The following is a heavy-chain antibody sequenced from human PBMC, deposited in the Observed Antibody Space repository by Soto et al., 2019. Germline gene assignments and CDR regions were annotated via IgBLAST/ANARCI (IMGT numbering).Heavy chain of an antibody. J-gene: IGHJ6*02. D-gene: IGHD1-7*01. CDR3: ARDPRRTGTTLPNYYYGMDV. CDR2: ISSSSSTI. V-gene: IGHV3-48*02. CDR1: GFTFSSYS. Sequence: EVQLVESGGGLVQPGGSLRLSCAASGFTFSSYSMNWVRQAPGKGLEWVSYISSSSSTIYYADSVKGRFTISRDNAKNSLYLQMNSLRDEDTAVYYCARDPRRTGTTLPNYYYGMDVWGQGTTVTVSS.